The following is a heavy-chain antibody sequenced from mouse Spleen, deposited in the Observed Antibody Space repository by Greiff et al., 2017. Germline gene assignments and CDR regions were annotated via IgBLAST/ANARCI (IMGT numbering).Heavy chain of an antibody. CDR2: INPNYGTT. CDR1: GYSFTDYN. D-gene: IGHD1-1*01. V-gene: IGHV1-39*01. Sequence: VQLQQPGPELVKPGASVKISCKASGYSFTDYNMNWVKQSNGKSLEWIGVINPNYGTTSYNQKFKGKATLTVDQSSSTAYMQLNSLTSEDSAVYYGALITTVVAQYYYAMDYWGQGTSVTVSS. CDR3: ALITTVVAQYYYAMDY. J-gene: IGHJ4*01.